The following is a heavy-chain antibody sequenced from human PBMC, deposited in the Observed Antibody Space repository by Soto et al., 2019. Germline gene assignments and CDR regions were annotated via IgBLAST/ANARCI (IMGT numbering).Heavy chain of an antibody. V-gene: IGHV4-61*01. Sequence: QVQLQESGPGLVKPSETLSLTCTVSGGSVSSGSYYWSWIRQPPGKGLEWIGYIYYSGSTNYNPSLKSRGPISVDPSKNQFSLKLSSVTAPDTAVYYCARGDIVLVPAAIPYGMDVWGQGTTVTVSS. CDR3: ARGDIVLVPAAIPYGMDV. D-gene: IGHD2-2*01. CDR1: GGSVSSGSYY. CDR2: IYYSGST. J-gene: IGHJ6*02.